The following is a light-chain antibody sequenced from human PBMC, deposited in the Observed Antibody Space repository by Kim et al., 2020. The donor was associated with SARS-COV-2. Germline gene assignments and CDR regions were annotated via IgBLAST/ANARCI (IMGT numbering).Light chain of an antibody. J-gene: IGLJ2*01. CDR1: SLRSYY. V-gene: IGLV3-19*01. Sequence: SSELTQDPAVSVALGQTVRITRQGDSLRSYYATWYQQKPGQAPILVNYGKNNRPSGIPGRFSGSSSGNIASLTITGTQAGDEADYYCNSRDTNDSVVFGGGTKLTV. CDR3: NSRDTNDSVV. CDR2: GKN.